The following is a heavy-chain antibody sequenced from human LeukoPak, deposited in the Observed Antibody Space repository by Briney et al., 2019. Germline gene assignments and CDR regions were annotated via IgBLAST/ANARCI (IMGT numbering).Heavy chain of an antibody. V-gene: IGHV3-30*02. CDR3: AKAPVSQPFSQPLFDY. CDR1: GGSFSGYY. J-gene: IGHJ4*02. Sequence: PSETLSLTCAVYGGSFSGYYWSWIRQPPGKGLEWVAFIRYDGSNKYYADSVKGRFTISRDNSKNTLYLQMNSLRAEDTAVYYCAKAPVSQPFSQPLFDYWGQGTLVTVSS. D-gene: IGHD3-3*02. CDR2: IRYDGSNK.